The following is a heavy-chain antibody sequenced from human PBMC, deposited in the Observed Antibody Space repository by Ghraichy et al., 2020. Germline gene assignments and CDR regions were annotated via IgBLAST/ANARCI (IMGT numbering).Heavy chain of an antibody. V-gene: IGHV3-23*01. Sequence: GGSLRLSCAASGFTFSSYAMSWVRQAPGKGLEWVSAISGSGGSTYYADSVKGRFTISRDNSKNTLYLQMNSLRAEDTAVYYCAKFTIYYDSSGYPFSHDHDAFDIWGQGTMVTVSS. J-gene: IGHJ3*02. CDR2: ISGSGGST. D-gene: IGHD3-22*01. CDR1: GFTFSSYA. CDR3: AKFTIYYDSSGYPFSHDHDAFDI.